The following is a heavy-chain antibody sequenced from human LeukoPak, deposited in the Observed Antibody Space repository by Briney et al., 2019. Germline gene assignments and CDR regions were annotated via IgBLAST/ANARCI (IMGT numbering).Heavy chain of an antibody. V-gene: IGHV4-59*01. CDR3: ARGYSSGYIDYYYYMDV. D-gene: IGHD5-18*01. CDR1: GGYITSYY. J-gene: IGHJ6*03. Sequence: SETLSLTCTISGGYITSYYWSWIRQPPGKGLEWIGYIYYSGSTNYNPSLKSRVTISVDTSKNQCSLKLSSVTAADTAVYYCARGYSSGYIDYYYYMDVWGKGTTVTVSS. CDR2: IYYSGST.